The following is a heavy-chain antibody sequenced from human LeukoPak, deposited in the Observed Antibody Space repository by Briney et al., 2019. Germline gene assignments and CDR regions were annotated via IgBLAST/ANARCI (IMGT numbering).Heavy chain of an antibody. J-gene: IGHJ6*03. CDR1: GGTFSSYA. CDR2: IIPIFGTA. CDR3: ARAIGIAPYYYYYYMDV. D-gene: IGHD6-13*01. Sequence: ASVKVSCKASGGTFSSYAISWVRQAPGQGLEWMGRIIPIFGTANYAQKFQGRVTITTDESTSTAYMELSSLRSEDTAVYYCARAIGIAPYYYYYYMDVWGKGTTVTVSS. V-gene: IGHV1-69*05.